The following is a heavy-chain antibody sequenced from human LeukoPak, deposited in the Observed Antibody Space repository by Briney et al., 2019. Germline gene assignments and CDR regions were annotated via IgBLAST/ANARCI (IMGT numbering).Heavy chain of an antibody. CDR3: ARGITIFGVVTGY. Sequence: GGSLRLSCAASGFTFSSYSMNWVRQAPGKGLEWASSISSSSSYIYYADSVKVRFTISRDNANNSLYLQMNSLRAEDTAVYYCARGITIFGVVTGYWGQGTLVTVSS. D-gene: IGHD3-3*01. J-gene: IGHJ4*02. CDR2: ISSSSSYI. V-gene: IGHV3-21*01. CDR1: GFTFSSYS.